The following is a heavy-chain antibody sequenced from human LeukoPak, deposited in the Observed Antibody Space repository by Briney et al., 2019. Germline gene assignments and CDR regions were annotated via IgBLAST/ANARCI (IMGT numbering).Heavy chain of an antibody. CDR3: ASTLVVVTAIGAEYFQY. V-gene: IGHV4-38-2*02. CDR2: IYHSGST. D-gene: IGHD2-21*02. CDR1: GYSLTSGYY. Sequence: SETLSLTCTVSGYSLTSGYYWGWIRQPPGKGLEWIGSIYHSGSTFYNPSLKSRVTISVDPSKNQFSLKLSSVTAADTAVYYCASTLVVVTAIGAEYFQYWGQGTLVTVSS. J-gene: IGHJ1*01.